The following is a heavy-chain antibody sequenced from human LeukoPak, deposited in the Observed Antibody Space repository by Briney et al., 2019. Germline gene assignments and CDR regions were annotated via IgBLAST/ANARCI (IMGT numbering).Heavy chain of an antibody. CDR2: IYTSGST. CDR3: AGRDDILTNNWFDP. CDR1: GGSISSYY. Sequence: SETLSLTCTVSGGSISSYYWSWIRQPAGKGLEWIGRIYTSGSTTYNPSLKSRVTMSVDTSKNQFSLKLSSVTAADTAVYYCAGRDDILTNNWFDPWGQGTLVTVSS. J-gene: IGHJ5*02. V-gene: IGHV4-4*07. D-gene: IGHD3-9*01.